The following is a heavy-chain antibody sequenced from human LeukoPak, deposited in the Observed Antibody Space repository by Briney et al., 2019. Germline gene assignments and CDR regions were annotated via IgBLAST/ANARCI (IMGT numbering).Heavy chain of an antibody. D-gene: IGHD5-12*01. V-gene: IGHV4-30-2*01. CDR2: IYHSGST. CDR1: GGSISSGGYS. Sequence: PSQTLSLTCTVSGGSISSGGYSWSWIRQPPGKGLEWIGYIYHSGSTYYNPSLKSRVTISVDRSKNQFSLKLSSVTAADTAVYYCARHDDSGHDAFDIWGQGTMVTVSS. J-gene: IGHJ3*02. CDR3: ARHDDSGHDAFDI.